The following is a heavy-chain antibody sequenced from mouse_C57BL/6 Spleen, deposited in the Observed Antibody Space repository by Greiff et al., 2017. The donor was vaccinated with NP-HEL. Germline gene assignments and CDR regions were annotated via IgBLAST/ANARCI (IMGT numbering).Heavy chain of an antibody. Sequence: VQLQQPGAELVKPGASVKLSCKASGYTFTSYWMQWVKQRPGQGLEWIGEIDPSDSYTNYNQKFKGKATLTVDTSSSTAYMQLSSLTSEDSAVYYCARQGYYSNRYYAMDYWGQGTSVTVSS. CDR2: IDPSDSYT. J-gene: IGHJ4*01. V-gene: IGHV1-50*01. D-gene: IGHD2-5*01. CDR1: GYTFTSYW. CDR3: ARQGYYSNRYYAMDY.